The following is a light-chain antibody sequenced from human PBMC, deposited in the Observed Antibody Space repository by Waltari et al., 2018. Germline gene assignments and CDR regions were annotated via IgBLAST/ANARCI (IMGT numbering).Light chain of an antibody. V-gene: IGKV3-15*01. CDR2: GAS. J-gene: IGKJ2*01. Sequence: EFVMTQSPATLSVSPGDTATPSCRASQSVSSNLAWYQQKPGQAPRLLIFGASTRATGIPARFSGSGSGTEFTLTISSLQSEDFAIYYCQQYNNWPYTFGQGTKLEIK. CDR1: QSVSSN. CDR3: QQYNNWPYT.